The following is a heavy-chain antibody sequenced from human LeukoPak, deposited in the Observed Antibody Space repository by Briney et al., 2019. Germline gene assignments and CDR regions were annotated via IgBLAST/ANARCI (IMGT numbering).Heavy chain of an antibody. D-gene: IGHD2-21*02. CDR3: ARDFCGGDCYGD. CDR1: GFIFSDYT. J-gene: IGHJ1*01. CDR2: INGNSKHI. Sequence: PGGSLRLSCAASGFIFSDYTMNWVRQAPGKGLEWVSAINGNSKHIYYVDSVKGRFTISRDNTKNSLYLQMNSLTAEDMAVYYCARDFCGGDCYGDWGQGTLVTVSS. V-gene: IGHV3-21*01.